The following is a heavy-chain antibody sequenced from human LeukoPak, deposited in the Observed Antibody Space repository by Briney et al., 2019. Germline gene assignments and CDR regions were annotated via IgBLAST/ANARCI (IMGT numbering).Heavy chain of an antibody. D-gene: IGHD3-22*01. V-gene: IGHV1-18*01. CDR2: ISAYNGNT. J-gene: IGHJ4*02. Sequence: ASVKVSCKASGYTFTSYGISWVRQAPGQGLEWMGWISAYNGNTNYAQKLQGRVTMTTDTSTSTAYMELRSLRSDDTAVYYCARKTTYYDSSGYPLSGYYYFAYWGQGTLVTVSS. CDR1: GYTFTSYG. CDR3: ARKTTYYDSSGYPLSGYYYFAY.